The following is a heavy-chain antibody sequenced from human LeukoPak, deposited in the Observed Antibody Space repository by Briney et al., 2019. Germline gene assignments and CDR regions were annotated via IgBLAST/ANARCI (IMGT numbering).Heavy chain of an antibody. CDR1: GGSFSGYY. V-gene: IGHV4-34*01. CDR3: ARDRYCSSTSCNRYYVHGMDF. D-gene: IGHD2-2*01. CDR2: INHSRST. Sequence: PSETLSLTCGVYGGSFSGYYWSWIRQPPGKGLEWIGDINHSRSTNYNPSLKSRVTISVDPSKSQFSLRLSSMTAADTAVYYCARDRYCSSTSCNRYYVHGMDFWGQGTTVTVSS. J-gene: IGHJ6*02.